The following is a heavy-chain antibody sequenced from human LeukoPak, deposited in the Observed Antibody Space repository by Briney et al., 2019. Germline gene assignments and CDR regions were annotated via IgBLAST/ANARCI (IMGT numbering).Heavy chain of an antibody. D-gene: IGHD6-19*01. V-gene: IGHV4-59*01. Sequence: SETLSLTCTVSGGSISSFYYTWIRQPPGKGLEWIGCIDSSGITNYNSSLNSRVTISLDTSQNQFSLKLNSVTAADTAVYYCATVASGWYPDYWGQGALVTVAS. CDR2: IDSSGIT. CDR1: GGSISSFY. CDR3: ATVASGWYPDY. J-gene: IGHJ4*02.